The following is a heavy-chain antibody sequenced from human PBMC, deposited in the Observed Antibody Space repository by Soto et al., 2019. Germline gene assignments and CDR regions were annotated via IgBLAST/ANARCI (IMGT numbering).Heavy chain of an antibody. D-gene: IGHD6-19*01. CDR1: GFTFSSYA. V-gene: IGHV3-23*01. CDR3: AKDLGPYSSGWYEPLDY. J-gene: IGHJ4*02. Sequence: GGSLRLSCAAPGFTFSSYAMSWVRQAPGKGLEWVSAISGSGGSTYYADSVKGRFTISRDNSKNTLYLQMNSLRAEDTAVYYCAKDLGPYSSGWYEPLDYWGQGTLVTVSS. CDR2: ISGSGGST.